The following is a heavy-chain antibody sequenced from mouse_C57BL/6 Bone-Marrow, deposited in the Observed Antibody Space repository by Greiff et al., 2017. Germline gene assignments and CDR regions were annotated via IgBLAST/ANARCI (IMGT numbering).Heavy chain of an antibody. CDR3: ATYYGNSYFDY. CDR1: GYTFTNYW. V-gene: IGHV1-63*01. CDR2: IYPGGGYT. J-gene: IGHJ2*01. Sequence: QVQLQQSGAELVRPGTSVKMSCKASGYTFTNYWIGWAKQRPGHGLEWIGDIYPGGGYTNYTEKFKGKATLTADKSSSTAYMQFSSLTSEDSAIYYCATYYGNSYFDYWGQGTTLTVSS. D-gene: IGHD2-10*01.